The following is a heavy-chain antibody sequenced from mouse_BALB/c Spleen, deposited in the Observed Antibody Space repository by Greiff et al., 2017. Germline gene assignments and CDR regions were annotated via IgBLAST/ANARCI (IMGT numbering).Heavy chain of an antibody. CDR3: ARGDYYGSSYWYFDV. CDR2: INPSNGGT. Sequence: QVQLQQSGAELVKPGASVKLSCKASGYTFTSYYMYWVKQRPGQGLEWIGGINPSNGGTNFNEKFKSKATLTVDKSSSTAYMQLSSLTSEDSAVYYCARGDYYGSSYWYFDVWGAGTTVTVSS. D-gene: IGHD1-1*01. CDR1: GYTFTSYY. V-gene: IGHV1S81*02. J-gene: IGHJ1*01.